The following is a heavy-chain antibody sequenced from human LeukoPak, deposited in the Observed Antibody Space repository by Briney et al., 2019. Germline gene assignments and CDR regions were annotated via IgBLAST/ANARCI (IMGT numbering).Heavy chain of an antibody. CDR3: AKERRGYSYGFDY. J-gene: IGHJ4*02. Sequence: GRSLRLSCAASGFTFSSYVIHWVRQAPGKGLEWVAVISYDGSNKYYADSVKGRFTISRDNSKNTVYLQMNSLKVEDTAVYYCAKERRGYSYGFDYWGQGTLVTVSS. CDR2: ISYDGSNK. CDR1: GFTFSSYV. V-gene: IGHV3-30*18. D-gene: IGHD5-18*01.